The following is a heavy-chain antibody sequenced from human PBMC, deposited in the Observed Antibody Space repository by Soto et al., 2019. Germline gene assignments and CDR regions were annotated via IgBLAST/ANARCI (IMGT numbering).Heavy chain of an antibody. V-gene: IGHV3-73*01. Sequence: GGSLRLSCAASGFTFSGSAMHWVRQASGKGLEWVGRIRSKANSYATAYAASVKGRFTISRGDSKNTAYLQMNSLKTEDTAVYYCTGNGAVRGVPLYYYYGMDVWGQGTTVTVSS. CDR2: IRSKANSYAT. CDR3: TGNGAVRGVPLYYYYGMDV. D-gene: IGHD3-10*02. J-gene: IGHJ6*02. CDR1: GFTFSGSA.